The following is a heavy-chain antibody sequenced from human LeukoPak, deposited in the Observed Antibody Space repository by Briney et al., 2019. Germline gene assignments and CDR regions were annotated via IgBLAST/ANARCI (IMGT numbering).Heavy chain of an antibody. J-gene: IGHJ6*02. CDR3: AATSIRRVRGIIYYGMDV. V-gene: IGHV1-58*01. CDR1: GFTNSNSS. CDR2: IVIGTGKT. Sequence: EASVKVSCKASGFTNSNSSVQWVRQARGPRPEWIGWIVIGTGKTNYAQRLQERVTITRDMSTGTVDMELSSLRSEDTAVYYCAATSIRRVRGIIYYGMDVWGQGTTVTVSS. D-gene: IGHD3-10*01.